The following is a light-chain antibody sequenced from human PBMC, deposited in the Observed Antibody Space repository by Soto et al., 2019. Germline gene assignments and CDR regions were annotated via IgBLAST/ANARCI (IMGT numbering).Light chain of an antibody. CDR3: QKYNAVPWT. Sequence: IQMTQSPSALSASVGDRVTITCRASQGIGKYLAWYQQKPGKVHKVLIYTASTLQSGVPSRFSGSGSGTDFTLTISSLQPEDVATYYCQKYNAVPWTFGPGTKVEIK. J-gene: IGKJ1*01. V-gene: IGKV1-27*01. CDR2: TAS. CDR1: QGIGKY.